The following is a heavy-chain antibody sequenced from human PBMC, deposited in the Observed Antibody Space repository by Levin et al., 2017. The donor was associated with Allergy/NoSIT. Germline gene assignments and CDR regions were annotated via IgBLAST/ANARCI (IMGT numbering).Heavy chain of an antibody. CDR2: IWYDGSNK. Sequence: GGSLRLSCAASGFTFSSYGMHWVRQAPGKGLEWVAVIWYDGSNKYYADSVKGRFTISRDNSKNTLYLQMNSLRAEDTAVYYCARVSFSRVQLPLNYYYMDVWGKGTTVTVSS. V-gene: IGHV3-33*01. CDR3: ARVSFSRVQLPLNYYYMDV. CDR1: GFTFSSYG. J-gene: IGHJ6*03. D-gene: IGHD2-2*01.